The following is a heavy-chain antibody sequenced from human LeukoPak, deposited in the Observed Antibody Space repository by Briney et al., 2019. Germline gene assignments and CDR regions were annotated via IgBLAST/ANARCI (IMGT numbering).Heavy chain of an antibody. J-gene: IGHJ6*02. CDR2: ISYDGSDT. V-gene: IGHV3-30*18. Sequence: GGSLRLSCAASGFTFSSYGMHWVRQAPGKGLEWVAVISYDGSDTYYAECVKGRFTISRDKSKNTLYLQMNSLRAEDTAVYYCAKEGSPMVATTMDVWGQGTTATVSS. D-gene: IGHD5-12*01. CDR1: GFTFSSYG. CDR3: AKEGSPMVATTMDV.